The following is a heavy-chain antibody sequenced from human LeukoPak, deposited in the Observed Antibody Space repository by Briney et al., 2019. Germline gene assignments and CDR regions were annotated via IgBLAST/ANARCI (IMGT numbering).Heavy chain of an antibody. CDR1: GYTFTGYY. CDR3: ARDRRNRGGWYTVDYYYYYMDV. D-gene: IGHD6-19*01. J-gene: IGHJ6*03. Sequence: GASVKVSCKASGYTFTGYYMHWVRQAPGQGLEWMGWINPNSGGTNYAQKFQGRVTMTRDTSISTAYMELSRLRSDDTAVYYCARDRRNRGGWYTVDYYYYYMDVWGKGTTVTVSS. CDR2: INPNSGGT. V-gene: IGHV1-2*02.